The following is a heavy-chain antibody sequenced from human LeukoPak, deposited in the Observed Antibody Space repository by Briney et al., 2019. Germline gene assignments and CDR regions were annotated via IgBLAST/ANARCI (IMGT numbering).Heavy chain of an antibody. CDR1: GGSISSSNW. J-gene: IGHJ3*02. CDR3: ARDGLRPRGAFDI. CDR2: IYHSGST. V-gene: IGHV4-4*02. D-gene: IGHD3-10*01. Sequence: SETLSLTCAVSGGSISSSNWWSWVRQPPGKGLEWIGEIYHSGSTNYNPSLKSRVTISVDKSKNQFSLKLSSVTAADTAVYYCARDGLRPRGAFDIWGQGTMVTVSS.